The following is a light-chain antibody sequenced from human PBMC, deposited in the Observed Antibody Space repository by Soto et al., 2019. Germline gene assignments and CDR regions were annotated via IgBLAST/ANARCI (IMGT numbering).Light chain of an antibody. V-gene: IGKV3-20*01. J-gene: IGKJ3*01. CDR1: QSVSSSY. CDR3: QQYGSSLFT. Sequence: EIVLTQSPGTLSLSPGERATLSCRASQSVSSSYLAWYQQTPGQAPRLLIYGASSRATGIPDRFSGSGSGTDFTRTISRLEPEDCAVYYCQQYGSSLFTFGPGTKVDIK. CDR2: GAS.